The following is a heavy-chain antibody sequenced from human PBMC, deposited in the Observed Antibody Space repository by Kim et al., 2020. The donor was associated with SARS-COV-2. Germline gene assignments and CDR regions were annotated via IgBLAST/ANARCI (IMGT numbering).Heavy chain of an antibody. J-gene: IGHJ6*02. Sequence: GGSLRLSCAASGFTFSSYSMNWVRQAPGKGLEWVSSISSSSSYIYYADSVKGRFTISRDNAKNSLHLQMNSLRAEDTAVYYCARVSSIAARLYYYYGMDVWGQGTTVTVSS. CDR3: ARVSSIAARLYYYYGMDV. CDR2: ISSSSSYI. CDR1: GFTFSSYS. V-gene: IGHV3-21*01. D-gene: IGHD6-6*01.